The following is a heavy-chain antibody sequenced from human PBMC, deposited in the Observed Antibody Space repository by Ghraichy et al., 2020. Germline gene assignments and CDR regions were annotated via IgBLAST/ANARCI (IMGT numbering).Heavy chain of an antibody. J-gene: IGHJ4*02. V-gene: IGHV1-2*02. D-gene: IGHD6-13*01. CDR3: TREVGQQLVRYSFEY. Sequence: ASVKVSCKASGYNFVAYYIHWVRQAPGQGLEWMGWIKPISGATNYAQTSQERVAMTRDTSIATVYLELSRLTSDDTAMYYCTREVGQQLVRYSFEYWGQGTLVAVSS. CDR1: GYNFVAYY. CDR2: IKPISGAT.